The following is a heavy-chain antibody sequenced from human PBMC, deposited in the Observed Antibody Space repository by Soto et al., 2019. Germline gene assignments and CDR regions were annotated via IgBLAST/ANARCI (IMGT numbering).Heavy chain of an antibody. CDR2: ISYDGSNK. Sequence: GGSLRLSCAASGFTFSSYAMHWVRQAPGKGLEWVAVISYDGSNKYYADSVKGRFTISRDNSKNTLYLQMNSLRAEDTAVYYCARGGEGFIVVVPAAISHYYYYYGMDVWGQGTTVTVSS. J-gene: IGHJ6*02. CDR3: ARGGEGFIVVVPAAISHYYYYYGMDV. V-gene: IGHV3-30-3*01. D-gene: IGHD2-2*01. CDR1: GFTFSSYA.